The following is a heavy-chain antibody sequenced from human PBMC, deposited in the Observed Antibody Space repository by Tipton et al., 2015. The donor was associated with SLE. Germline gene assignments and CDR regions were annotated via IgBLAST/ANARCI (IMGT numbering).Heavy chain of an antibody. Sequence: GSLRLSCAASGLTFSSFGMQWVRQAPGKGLEWVAYIRYDETNKYYADSVKGRFTISRDNFKNMLYLQMNSLRAEDTAVYYCAKGGYYLDFWGQGTPVTVSS. J-gene: IGHJ4*02. D-gene: IGHD2-15*01. CDR2: IRYDETNK. V-gene: IGHV3-30*02. CDR1: GLTFSSFG. CDR3: AKGGYYLDF.